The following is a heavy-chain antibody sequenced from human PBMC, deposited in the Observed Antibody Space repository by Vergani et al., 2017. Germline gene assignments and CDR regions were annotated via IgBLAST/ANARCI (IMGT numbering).Heavy chain of an antibody. CDR1: GGSISSSNYY. Sequence: QLQLQESGPGLVKPSETLSLTCNVSGGSISSSNYYWGWVRQPPGKGLEWIGSIDYSGSTYYNPPLKIRATISVDTSKNQFSLKLSSVTAADTAVYYCAREVTCSSTSCYSGAFDIWGQGTMVTVSS. CDR2: IDYSGST. CDR3: AREVTCSSTSCYSGAFDI. V-gene: IGHV4-39*07. J-gene: IGHJ3*02. D-gene: IGHD2-2*01.